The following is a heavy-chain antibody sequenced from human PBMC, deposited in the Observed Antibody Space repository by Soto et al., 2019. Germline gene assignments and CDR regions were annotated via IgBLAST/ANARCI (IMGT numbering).Heavy chain of an antibody. CDR1: GFTFSSYG. V-gene: IGHV3-33*01. Sequence: VQLVESGGGVVQPGRSLRLSFAASGFTFSSYGMHWVRQAPGKGLEWVAVIWYDGSNKYYADSVKGRFTISRDNSKNTLYLQMNSLRAEDTAVYYCARDRRAAGFYYYGMDVWGQGTTLTVSS. J-gene: IGHJ6*02. CDR3: ARDRRAAGFYYYGMDV. CDR2: IWYDGSNK. D-gene: IGHD6-13*01.